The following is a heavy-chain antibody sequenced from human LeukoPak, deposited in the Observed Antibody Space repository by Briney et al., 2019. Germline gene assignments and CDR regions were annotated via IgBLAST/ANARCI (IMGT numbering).Heavy chain of an antibody. D-gene: IGHD5-24*01. CDR1: GYTFTGYH. J-gene: IGHJ4*02. Sequence: ASVKVSCKASGYTFTGYHMHWVRQAPGQGLEWMGWINPNSGGTNYAQKFQGRVTMTRDTSISTAYMELSRLRSDDTAVYYCARAAFADPMATIHYFDYWGQGTLVTVSS. CDR2: INPNSGGT. V-gene: IGHV1-2*02. CDR3: ARAAFADPMATIHYFDY.